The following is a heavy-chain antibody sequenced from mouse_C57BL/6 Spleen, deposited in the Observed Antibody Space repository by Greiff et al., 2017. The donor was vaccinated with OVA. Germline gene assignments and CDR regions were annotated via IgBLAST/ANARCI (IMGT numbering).Heavy chain of an antibody. Sequence: QVQLQQSGAELARPGASVKLSCKASGYTFTSYGISWVKQRPGPGLEWIGAIYPRSGNTYYNEQFKGKATLTVDKSSSTAYMELRSLTSEDSAVYVCARGDYGSSSWFAYWGQGTLVTVSA. J-gene: IGHJ3*01. CDR3: ARGDYGSSSWFAY. CDR2: IYPRSGNT. D-gene: IGHD1-1*01. V-gene: IGHV1-81*01. CDR1: GYTFTSYG.